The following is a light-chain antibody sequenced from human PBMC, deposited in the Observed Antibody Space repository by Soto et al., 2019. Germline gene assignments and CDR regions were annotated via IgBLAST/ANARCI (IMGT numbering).Light chain of an antibody. CDR1: QSVSSSY. CDR3: QQYGSSPWT. J-gene: IGKJ1*01. Sequence: EMVLTQSTGTLSLSPGERATLSCRASQSVSSSYLAWYQQKPGQAPRLLIYGASSRATGIPDRFSGSGSGTDFTLTISRLEPEDFALYYCQQYGSSPWTFGQGTKVEIK. V-gene: IGKV3-20*01. CDR2: GAS.